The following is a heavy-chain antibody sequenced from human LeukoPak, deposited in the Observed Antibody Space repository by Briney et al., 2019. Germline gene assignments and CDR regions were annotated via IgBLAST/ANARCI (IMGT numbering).Heavy chain of an antibody. CDR1: GFTFDDYA. D-gene: IGHD3-22*01. V-gene: IGHV3-9*01. Sequence: GGSLRLSCAASGFTFDDYAMHWVRQAPGKGLEWVSGISWNSGSIGYADSVKGRFTISRDNAKNSLYLQMNSLRAEDTAVYYCAREQTYYYDSSGYYFDYWGQGTLVTVSS. CDR3: AREQTYYYDSSGYYFDY. CDR2: ISWNSGSI. J-gene: IGHJ4*02.